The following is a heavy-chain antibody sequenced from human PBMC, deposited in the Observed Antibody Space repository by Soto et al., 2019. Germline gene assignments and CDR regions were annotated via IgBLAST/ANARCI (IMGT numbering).Heavy chain of an antibody. CDR1: GFTFSSYW. CDR2: IKQDGSEK. D-gene: IGHD3-3*01. V-gene: IGHV3-7*01. Sequence: GESLKISCAASGFTFSSYWMSWVRQAPGKGLEWVANIKQDGSEKYYVDSVKGRFTVSRDNAKNSLYLQMNSLRAEDTAVYYCARVFGTGGFDVWGQGTLVTVSS. CDR3: ARVFGTGGFDV. J-gene: IGHJ5*02.